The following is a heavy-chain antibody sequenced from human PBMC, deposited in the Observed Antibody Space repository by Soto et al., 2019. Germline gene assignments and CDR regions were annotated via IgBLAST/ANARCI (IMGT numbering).Heavy chain of an antibody. CDR2: IYYSGST. CDR1: GGSISSYY. V-gene: IGHV4-59*08. CDR3: AASRAMGAFDI. Sequence: TSETLSLTCTVSGGSISSYYWSWIRQPPGKGLEWIGYIYYSGSTNYNPSLKSRVTISVDTSKNQFSLKLSSVTAADTAVYYCAASRAMGAFDIWGQGTMVTVSS. J-gene: IGHJ3*02. D-gene: IGHD6-6*01.